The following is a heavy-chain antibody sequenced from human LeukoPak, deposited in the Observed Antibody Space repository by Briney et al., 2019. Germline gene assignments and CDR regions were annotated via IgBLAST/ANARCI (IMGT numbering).Heavy chain of an antibody. J-gene: IGHJ5*02. CDR1: GYTFTNYG. V-gene: IGHV1-18*01. CDR2: ISAYNGNT. CDR3: ARDPGSFLSSSGWLNWFDP. D-gene: IGHD6-19*01. Sequence: GASVKVSCKASGYTFTNYGISWVRQAPGQGLEWMGWISAYNGNTNYAQKLQGRVTMTTDTSTSTAYMELRSLRSDDTAVYYCARDPGSFLSSSGWLNWFDPWGQRTLVTVSS.